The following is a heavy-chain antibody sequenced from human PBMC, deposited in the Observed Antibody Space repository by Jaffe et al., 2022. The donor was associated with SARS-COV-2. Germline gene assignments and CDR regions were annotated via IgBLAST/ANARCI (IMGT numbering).Heavy chain of an antibody. CDR3: AKDLQLAVAGTYYFDY. Sequence: EVQLVESGGGLVQPGGSLRLSCAASGFTFSSYAMSWVRQAPGKGLEWVSAISGSGGSTYYADSVKGRFTISRDNSKNTLYLQMNSLRAEDTAVYYCAKDLQLAVAGTYYFDYWGQGTLVTVSS. CDR1: GFTFSSYA. CDR2: ISGSGGST. V-gene: IGHV3-23*04. J-gene: IGHJ4*02. D-gene: IGHD6-19*01.